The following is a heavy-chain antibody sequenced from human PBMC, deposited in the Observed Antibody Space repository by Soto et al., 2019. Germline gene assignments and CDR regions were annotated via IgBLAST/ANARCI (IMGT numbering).Heavy chain of an antibody. CDR1: GGTFSSYA. CDR2: IIPIFGTA. V-gene: IGHV1-69*01. CDR3: ARDRWGGNCSSTSCYPFDY. D-gene: IGHD2-2*01. Sequence: QVQLVQSGAEVKKPGSSVKVSCKASGGTFSSYAISWVRQAPGQGLEWMGGIIPIFGTANYEQKFQGRVKITADESTSTAYMELSSLRSEDTAVYYCARDRWGGNCSSTSCYPFDYWGQGTLVTVSS. J-gene: IGHJ4*02.